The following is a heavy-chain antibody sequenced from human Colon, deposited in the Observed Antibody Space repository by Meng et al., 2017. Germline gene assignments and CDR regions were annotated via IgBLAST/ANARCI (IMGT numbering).Heavy chain of an antibody. J-gene: IGHJ5*02. V-gene: IGHV4-31*03. Sequence: HEQRKESGPGLGINSQTLSLTFTGSGGSISSGGFYWSWIRQHPGKGLEWIGYIYYSGSTYYNPSLRSRVAISIETSKNQFSLKLTSVTAADTAVYFCARTNYGDYNWFDPWGQGTLVTVSS. CDR2: IYYSGST. CDR3: ARTNYGDYNWFDP. D-gene: IGHD4-17*01. CDR1: GGSISSGGFY.